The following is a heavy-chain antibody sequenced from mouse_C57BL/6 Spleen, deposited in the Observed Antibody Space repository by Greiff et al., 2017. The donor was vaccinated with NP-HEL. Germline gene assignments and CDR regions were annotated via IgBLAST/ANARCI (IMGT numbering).Heavy chain of an antibody. CDR3: ARWDWAY. V-gene: IGHV1-69*01. Sequence: QVQLKQPGAELVMPGASVKLSCKASGYTFTSYWMHWVKQRPGQGLEWIGEIDPSDSYTNYNQKFKGKSTLTVDKSSSTAYMQLSSLTSEDSAVYYCARWDWAYWGQGTLVTVSA. CDR1: GYTFTSYW. CDR2: IDPSDSYT. J-gene: IGHJ3*01. D-gene: IGHD4-1*01.